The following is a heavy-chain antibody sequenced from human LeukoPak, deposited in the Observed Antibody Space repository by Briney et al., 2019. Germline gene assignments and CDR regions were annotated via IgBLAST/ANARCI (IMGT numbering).Heavy chain of an antibody. CDR3: ARVGERWLTIDY. CDR2: IYYSGST. D-gene: IGHD5-24*01. Sequence: PSETLSLTCTVSGGSISSYYWSWIRQPPGKGLEWIGYIYYSGSTNYNPSLKSRVTISVDTSKNQFSLKPSSVTAADTAVYYCARVGERWLTIDYWGQGTLVTVSS. J-gene: IGHJ4*02. CDR1: GGSISSYY. V-gene: IGHV4-59*01.